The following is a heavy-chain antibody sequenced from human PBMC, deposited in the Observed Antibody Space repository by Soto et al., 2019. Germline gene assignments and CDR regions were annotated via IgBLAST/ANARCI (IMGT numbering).Heavy chain of an antibody. V-gene: IGHV3-73*01. J-gene: IGHJ3*02. CDR1: GFTFSGSA. CDR3: TSGPMTTFAFDI. Sequence: LRLSCAVSGFTFSGSAMHWVRQASGKGLEWVGRIRSKANSYATAYAASVKGRFTISGDDSKNTAYLQMNSLKTEDTAVYYCTSGPMTTFAFDIWGQGTMVTVSS. CDR2: IRSKANSYAT. D-gene: IGHD3-16*01.